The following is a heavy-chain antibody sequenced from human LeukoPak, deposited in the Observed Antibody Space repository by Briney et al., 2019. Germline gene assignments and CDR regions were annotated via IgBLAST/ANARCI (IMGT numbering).Heavy chain of an antibody. CDR1: GFTFSSYS. D-gene: IGHD5-18*01. J-gene: IGHJ4*02. CDR2: ISSSSSYI. V-gene: IGHV3-21*01. CDR3: ARDGYSYGYVLGY. Sequence: GGSLRLSCAASGFTFSSYSMNWVRQAPGKGLEWVSSISSSSSYIYYADSVKGRFTISRDNAKNSLYLQMNSLRAEDTAVYYCARDGYSYGYVLGYWGQGTLVTVSS.